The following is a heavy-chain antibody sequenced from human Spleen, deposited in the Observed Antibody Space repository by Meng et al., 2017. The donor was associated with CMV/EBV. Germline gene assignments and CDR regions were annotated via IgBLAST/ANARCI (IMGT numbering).Heavy chain of an antibody. CDR3: ARSLFGVDYFDS. V-gene: IGHV3-7*01. Sequence: GESLKISCAASGFTFNGYWMTWVRQAPGKGLEWVANIKHTGSEKNYVDSVKGRFTISRDNAKNSLYLQMNSLRAEDTAVYYCARSLFGVDYFDSWGQGTLVTVSS. CDR2: IKHTGSEK. D-gene: IGHD3-3*01. J-gene: IGHJ4*02. CDR1: GFTFNGYW.